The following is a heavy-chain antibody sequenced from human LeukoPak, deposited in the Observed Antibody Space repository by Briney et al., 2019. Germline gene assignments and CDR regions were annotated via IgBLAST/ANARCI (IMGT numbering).Heavy chain of an antibody. D-gene: IGHD3-10*01. J-gene: IGHJ4*02. V-gene: IGHV3-21*01. CDR1: GFTFSSYS. Sequence: PGGSLRLSCAVSGFTFSSYSVSWVRQAPGKGLAWVSSISSSGSYIYYADSVKGRFTFSRDNAKNSLYLQMNSLRAEDTPVYYCGRGSGVELWSSLDYRVQGTLVTVSS. CDR3: GRGSGVELWSSLDY. CDR2: ISSSGSYI.